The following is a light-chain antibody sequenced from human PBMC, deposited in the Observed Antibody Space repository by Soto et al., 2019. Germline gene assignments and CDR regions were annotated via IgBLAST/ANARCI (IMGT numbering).Light chain of an antibody. V-gene: IGKV3-15*01. CDR1: QSVSSN. CDR3: QQYNNWLIT. CDR2: GST. J-gene: IGKJ5*01. Sequence: EIVMTQSPATLSVSPGERATLSCRASQSVSSNLAWYQQKPGQAPRLLIYGSTTRATGIPARFSGSESGTEFTLTISSLHSEDFAVYYCQQYNNWLITFGQGTRLEIK.